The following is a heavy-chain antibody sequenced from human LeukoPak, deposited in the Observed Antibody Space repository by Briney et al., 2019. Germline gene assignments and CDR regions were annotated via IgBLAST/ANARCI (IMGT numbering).Heavy chain of an antibody. J-gene: IGHJ3*01. CDR1: GHTFSISW. CDR2: IHVGDSDT. Sequence: GESLKISCKGSGHTFSISWIGWVRQKPGEGLEWMGLIHVGDSDTRYNPSFQGQVTISADRSTSTAYLQWSSLKSSDTAIYYCARCGHYDAYRVWGQGTLVSVSS. CDR3: ARCGHYDAYRV. D-gene: IGHD2-21*02. V-gene: IGHV5-51*01.